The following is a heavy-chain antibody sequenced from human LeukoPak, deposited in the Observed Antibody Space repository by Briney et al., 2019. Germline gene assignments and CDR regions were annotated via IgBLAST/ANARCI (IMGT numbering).Heavy chain of an antibody. V-gene: IGHV4-39*07. Sequence: SETLSLTCTVSGGSISSSSDYWGWIRQPPGKGLEWIVSIYYSGSTYYNPSLKSRVTISVDTSKNQVSLKLSSVTAADTAVYYCARAKLLRDYMDVWGKGTTVTVSS. CDR3: ARAKLLRDYMDV. D-gene: IGHD3-10*01. CDR2: IYYSGST. J-gene: IGHJ6*03. CDR1: GGSISSSSDY.